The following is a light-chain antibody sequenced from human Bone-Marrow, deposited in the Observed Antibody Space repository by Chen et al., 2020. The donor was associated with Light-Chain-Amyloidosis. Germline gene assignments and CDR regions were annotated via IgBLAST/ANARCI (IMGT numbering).Light chain of an antibody. J-gene: IGLJ3*02. Sequence: SYDLTQPPSVSVSPGQTARITCSGDTLPRQYAYWFQQRPGQAPVLVIYKDTERPSGIPERFSGSSSVTTVTLTISGVQAEDEADYYCQSADNSGIWVFGGGTKLTAL. CDR1: TLPRQY. V-gene: IGLV3-25*03. CDR3: QSADNSGIWV. CDR2: KDT.